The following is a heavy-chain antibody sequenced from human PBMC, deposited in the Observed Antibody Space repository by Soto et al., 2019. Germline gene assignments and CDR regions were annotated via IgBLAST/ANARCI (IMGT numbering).Heavy chain of an antibody. V-gene: IGHV1-18*01. Sequence: GASVKVSCKASGYTFTSYGISWVRQAPGQGLEWMGWISAYNGNTNYAQKLQGRVTMTTDTSTSTAYMELRSLRSDHTAVYYCARDHHSGYDFRCFDPWGQGTLVTVSS. J-gene: IGHJ5*02. CDR2: ISAYNGNT. CDR3: ARDHHSGYDFRCFDP. D-gene: IGHD5-12*01. CDR1: GYTFTSYG.